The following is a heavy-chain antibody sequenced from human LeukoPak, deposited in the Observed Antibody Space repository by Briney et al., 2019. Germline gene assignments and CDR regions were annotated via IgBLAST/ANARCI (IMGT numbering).Heavy chain of an antibody. J-gene: IGHJ4*02. CDR2: INNDGSMTT. Sequence: PGGSLRLSCAASGFTFSSYRMHWVRQAPGKGLVWVSSINNDGSMTTRYVDSVKGRFTISRDNAKNTLYLQMNSLRAEDTAMYYCARDPGEDYDFWSGYYRSYFDYWGQGTLVTVSS. CDR1: GFTFSSYR. D-gene: IGHD3-3*01. V-gene: IGHV3-74*01. CDR3: ARDPGEDYDFWSGYYRSYFDY.